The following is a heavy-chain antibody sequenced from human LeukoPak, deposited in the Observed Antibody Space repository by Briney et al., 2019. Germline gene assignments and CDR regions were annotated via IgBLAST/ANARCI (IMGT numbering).Heavy chain of an antibody. V-gene: IGHV1-2*02. CDR2: INPNSGGT. D-gene: IGHD5-12*01. Sequence: ASVKVSCKASGYTFTDYYMHWVRQAPGQGLEWMGWINPNSGGTYYVQKFQGRVTMTRDTSISTAYMELSRLRSDDTAVFYCARGPGGFTGYHGELPDYWGQGTLVTVSS. J-gene: IGHJ4*02. CDR3: ARGPGGFTGYHGELPDY. CDR1: GYTFTDYY.